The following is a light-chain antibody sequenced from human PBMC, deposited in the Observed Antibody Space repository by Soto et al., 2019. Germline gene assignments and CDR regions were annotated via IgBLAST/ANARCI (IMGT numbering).Light chain of an antibody. J-gene: IGKJ1*01. CDR2: KAS. V-gene: IGKV1-5*03. CDR3: QQYMSYS. CDR1: QTISSW. Sequence: DIQMTQSPSTLSGSVGDRVTITCRASQTISSWLAWYQQKPGKAPKLLIYKASTLESGVPSRFSGSGSGTEFTLTISSLQPDDFATYYCQQYMSYSFGQGTKVEIK.